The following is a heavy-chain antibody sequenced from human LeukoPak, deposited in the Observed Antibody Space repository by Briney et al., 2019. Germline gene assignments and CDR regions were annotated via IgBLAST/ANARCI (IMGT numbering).Heavy chain of an antibody. CDR1: GGSISSYY. CDR3: ARRVSAGWFDP. V-gene: IGHV4-59*08. J-gene: IGHJ5*02. CDR2: IFDSGST. Sequence: KPSETLSLTCTVSGGSISSYYWSCVRQPPGKGLEWIGFIFDSGSTNYNPSLKSRVTISVDSSKNQFSLKLGSVTAADTAVYYCARRVSAGWFDPWGQGTLVTVSS. D-gene: IGHD5/OR15-5a*01.